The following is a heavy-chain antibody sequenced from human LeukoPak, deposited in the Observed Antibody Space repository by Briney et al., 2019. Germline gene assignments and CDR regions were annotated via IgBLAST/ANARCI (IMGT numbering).Heavy chain of an antibody. CDR3: ARDWAPAAMSEVYYYYGMDV. J-gene: IGHJ6*02. D-gene: IGHD2-2*01. V-gene: IGHV3-48*03. CDR1: GFTFSSYE. CDR2: ISNSGSTI. Sequence: GGSLRLSCAASGFTFSSYEMNWVRQAPGKGLEWVSYISNSGSTIYYADSVKGRFTISRDNAKNSLYLQMNSLRAEDTAVYYCARDWAPAAMSEVYYYYGMDVWGQGTTVTVSS.